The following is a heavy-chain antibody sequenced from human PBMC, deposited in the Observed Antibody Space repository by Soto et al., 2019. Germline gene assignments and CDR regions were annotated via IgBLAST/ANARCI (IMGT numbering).Heavy chain of an antibody. J-gene: IGHJ4*02. CDR3: AKGGRQWLVPSDFNY. Sequence: VQLVESGGGVVQPGRSLRLSCAASGFTFSDYAMHWVRQAPGKGLEWVAVVSHDGRNTHYADSVKGRFTISRDSSKNKVSLEMTSLRGEDTAVYYCAKGGRQWLVPSDFNYWGQGTLVTVSS. CDR1: GFTFSDYA. D-gene: IGHD6-19*01. V-gene: IGHV3-30*18. CDR2: VSHDGRNT.